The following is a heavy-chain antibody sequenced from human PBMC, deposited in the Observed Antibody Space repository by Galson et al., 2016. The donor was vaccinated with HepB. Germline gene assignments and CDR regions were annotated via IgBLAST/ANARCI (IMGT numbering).Heavy chain of an antibody. V-gene: IGHV3-30*18. CDR1: GFTFSSYG. CDR2: ISYDGSNK. CDR3: AKDITVGYDFWSGYYR. Sequence: SLRLSCAASGFTFSSYGMHWVRQAPGKGLAWVAVISYDGSNKYYADSVKGRVTISRDNSKNTLYLQLNSLRAEDTAVYYCAKDITVGYDFWSGYYRWGQGTLVTVSS. D-gene: IGHD3-3*01. J-gene: IGHJ4*02.